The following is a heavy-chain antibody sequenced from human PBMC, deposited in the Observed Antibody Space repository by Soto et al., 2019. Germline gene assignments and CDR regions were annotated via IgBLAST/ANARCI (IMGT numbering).Heavy chain of an antibody. J-gene: IGHJ3*02. Sequence: SETLSLTCTVSGGSISSYYWTWIRQPPGKGLEWIGYIYYSGSTNYNPSLKSRVTISVDTSKNHFSLRLSSVTAADTAVYYCARFPPRIGGAFDIRGQGTMVTVSS. V-gene: IGHV4-59*08. D-gene: IGHD2-15*01. CDR3: ARFPPRIGGAFDI. CDR2: IYYSGST. CDR1: GGSISSYY.